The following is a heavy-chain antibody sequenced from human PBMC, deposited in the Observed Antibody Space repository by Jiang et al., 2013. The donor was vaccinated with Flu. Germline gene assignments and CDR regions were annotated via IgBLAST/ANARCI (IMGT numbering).Heavy chain of an antibody. D-gene: IGHD2-15*01. Sequence: WVRQAPGQGLEWMGIINPSGGSTSYAQKFQGRVTMTRDTSTSTVYMELSSLRSEDTAVYYCASPFTVGDLDAFDIWGQGTMVTVSS. V-gene: IGHV1-46*01. CDR2: INPSGGST. J-gene: IGHJ3*02. CDR3: ASPFTVGDLDAFDI.